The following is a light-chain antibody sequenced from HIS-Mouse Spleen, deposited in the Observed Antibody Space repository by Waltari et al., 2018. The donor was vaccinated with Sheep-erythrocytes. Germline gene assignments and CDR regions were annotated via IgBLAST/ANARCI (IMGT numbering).Light chain of an antibody. CDR3: CSYAGSYNHV. J-gene: IGLJ1*01. Sequence: QSALTQPPSASGSPGQSVTISCTGTSSDVGGYNYVSWYQQHPGKAPKLMIYEVSKRPSGVPDRFSGSKPGNTASLTVSELQAEDEADYYCCSYAGSYNHVFATGTKVTVL. V-gene: IGLV2-8*01. CDR2: EVS. CDR1: SSDVGGYNY.